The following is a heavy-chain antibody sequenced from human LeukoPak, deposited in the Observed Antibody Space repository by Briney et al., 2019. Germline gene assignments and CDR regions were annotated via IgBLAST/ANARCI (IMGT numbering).Heavy chain of an antibody. CDR3: ARAKKGYDSSGYYYVNDY. V-gene: IGHV1-18*01. CDR2: ISAYNGNT. D-gene: IGHD3-22*01. CDR1: GYTFTSYG. J-gene: IGHJ4*02. Sequence: ASVKVSCKASGYTFTSYGISWVRQAPGQGLEWMGWISAYNGNTNYAQKLQGRVTMTTDTSTSTAYMELRSLRSDDTAVYYCARAKKGYDSSGYYYVNDYWGQGTLVTVSS.